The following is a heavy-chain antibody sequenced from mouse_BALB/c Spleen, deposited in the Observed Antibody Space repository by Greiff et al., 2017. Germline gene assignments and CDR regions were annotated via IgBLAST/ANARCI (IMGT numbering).Heavy chain of an antibody. CDR1: GFTFSDYG. J-gene: IGHJ4*01. V-gene: IGHV5-15*02. CDR2: ISNLAYSI. CDR3: ARDSGMGAMDY. D-gene: IGHD2-3*01. Sequence: EVKVEESGGGLVQPGGSRKLSCAASGFTFSDYGMAWVRQAPGKGPEWVAFISNLAYSIYYADTVTGRFTISRENAKNTLYLEMSSLRSEDTAMYYCARDSGMGAMDYWGQGTSVTVSS.